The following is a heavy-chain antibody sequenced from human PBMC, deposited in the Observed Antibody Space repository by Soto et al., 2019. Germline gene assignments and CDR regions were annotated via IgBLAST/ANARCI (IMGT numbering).Heavy chain of an antibody. V-gene: IGHV3-48*02. CDR1: EVCCSTYS. CDR3: ARDLQLGVLAFGYSAMAV. D-gene: IGHD2-15*01. Sequence: GLMRLSCGAAEVCCSTYSMNWFRQAPGKGLEWVSYITSSSSTIYHADSVKGRFTISRDNAENSLYLQLNSLRDEDTAVYYCARDLQLGVLAFGYSAMAVWGQGTTLTVSS. J-gene: IGHJ6*02. CDR2: ITSSSSTI.